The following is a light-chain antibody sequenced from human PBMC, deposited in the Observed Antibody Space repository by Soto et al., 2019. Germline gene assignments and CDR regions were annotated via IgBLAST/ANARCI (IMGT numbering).Light chain of an antibody. CDR2: GAS. CDR3: QQRSNWPPAIT. CDR1: QSVGSN. Sequence: EVVLTQSPATLSVSPGAGATLSCRASQSVGSNLAWYQQKPGQTPRVLIYGASTRAIGIPARFSGSGFGTEFTLTISSLQSEDFAVYYCQQRSNWPPAITFGQGTRLEIK. J-gene: IGKJ5*01. V-gene: IGKV3-15*01.